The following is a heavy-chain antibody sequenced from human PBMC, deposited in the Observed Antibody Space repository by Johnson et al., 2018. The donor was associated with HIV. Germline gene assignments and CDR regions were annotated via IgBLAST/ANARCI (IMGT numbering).Heavy chain of an antibody. V-gene: IGHV3-23*04. D-gene: IGHD3-22*01. CDR2: ISGSGGST. Sequence: VQLVESGGGLVQPGGSLRLSCAASGFTVSSNYMSWVRQAPGKGLEWVSAISGSGGSTYYADSAKGRFTISRDNSKNTLYLQMNSLRAEDTAVHYCAKVRYYDRDAFDIWGQGTMVTVSS. CDR1: GFTVSSNY. J-gene: IGHJ3*02. CDR3: AKVRYYDRDAFDI.